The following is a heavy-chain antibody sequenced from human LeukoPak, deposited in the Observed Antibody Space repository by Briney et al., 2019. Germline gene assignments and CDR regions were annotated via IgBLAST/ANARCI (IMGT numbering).Heavy chain of an antibody. J-gene: IGHJ3*02. CDR3: ARDFLTRGYSSSWYRGDAFDI. D-gene: IGHD6-13*01. V-gene: IGHV1-18*01. CDR2: ISAYNGNT. Sequence: ASVKVSCKASGYTFTSYGISWVRQAPGQGLEWMGWISAYNGNTNYAQKLQGRVTMTTDTSTSTAYMELRSLRSDDTAVYYCARDFLTRGYSSSWYRGDAFDIWGQGTMVTVSS. CDR1: GYTFTSYG.